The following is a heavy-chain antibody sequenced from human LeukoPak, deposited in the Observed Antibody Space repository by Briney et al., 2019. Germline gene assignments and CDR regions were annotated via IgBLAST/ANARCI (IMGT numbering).Heavy chain of an antibody. CDR1: GYTFTSYG. V-gene: IGHV1-18*01. D-gene: IGHD3-22*01. J-gene: IGHJ4*02. CDR3: ARTYYYDSSGYFPFDY. Sequence: GASVKVSCKASGYTFTSYGISWVRQAPGQGLEWMGWISAYNGNTNYAQKLQGRVTMTTDTSTGTAYMELRSLRSDDTAVYYCARTYYYDSSGYFPFDYWGQGTLVTVSS. CDR2: ISAYNGNT.